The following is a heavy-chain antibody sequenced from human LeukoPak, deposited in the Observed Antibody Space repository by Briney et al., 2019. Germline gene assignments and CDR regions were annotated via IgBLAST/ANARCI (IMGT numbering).Heavy chain of an antibody. CDR3: ARQGGCSSTSCYSNWFDP. CDR1: GYSFTSYW. V-gene: IGHV5-51*01. D-gene: IGHD2-2*01. J-gene: IGHJ5*02. CDR2: IYPGDSDT. Sequence: GESLKISCKGSGYSFTSYWIGWVRQLPGEGLEWMGIIYPGDSDTRYSPSFQGQVTISADKSISTAYLQWSSLKASDTAMYYCARQGGCSSTSCYSNWFDPWGQGTLVTVSS.